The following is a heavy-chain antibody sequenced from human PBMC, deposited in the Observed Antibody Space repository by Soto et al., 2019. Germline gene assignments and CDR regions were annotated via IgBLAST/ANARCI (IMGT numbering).Heavy chain of an antibody. V-gene: IGHV3-23*01. CDR2: ISGSGGST. J-gene: IGHJ4*02. CDR1: GFTFSSYA. CDR3: AKASRSSWLITHFDY. Sequence: GGSLRLSCAASGFTFSSYAMSWVRQAPGKGLEWVSAISGSGGSTYYADSVKGRFTISRDNSKNTLYLQMNSLRAEDTAVYYCAKASRSSWLITHFDYWGQGTLVTVSS. D-gene: IGHD6-13*01.